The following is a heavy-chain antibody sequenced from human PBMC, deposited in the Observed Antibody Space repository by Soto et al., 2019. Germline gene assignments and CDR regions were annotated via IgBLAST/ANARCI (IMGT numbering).Heavy chain of an antibody. V-gene: IGHV1-69*01. CDR2: IIPIFGTA. CDR1: GCTFSSYA. CDR3: ARDPCGGDCYSHRNYYYGMDV. Sequence: QVQLVQAGPEVKKPGSSVKVSCKASGCTFSSYAISWVRQAPGQGHEWMGGIIPIFGTANYAQKFQGRVTITDEESTSDGYKEQRSMRSEDTAVYYCARDPCGGDCYSHRNYYYGMDVWGQGTTVTVSS. J-gene: IGHJ6*02. D-gene: IGHD2-21*02.